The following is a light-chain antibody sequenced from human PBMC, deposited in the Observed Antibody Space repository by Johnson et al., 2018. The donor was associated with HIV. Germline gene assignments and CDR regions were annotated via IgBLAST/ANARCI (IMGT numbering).Light chain of an antibody. CDR3: GTWDSSLSVFYV. J-gene: IGLJ1*01. CDR1: SSNIGNNY. V-gene: IGLV1-51*01. CDR2: DNN. Sequence: QSVLTQPPSVSAAPGQKVTISCSGSSSNIGNNYVSWYQQLPGTAPKLLIYDNNKRPSGIPDRFSGSKSGTSATLGITGLQTGDEADYYCGTWDSSLSVFYVFGTGTQVTVL.